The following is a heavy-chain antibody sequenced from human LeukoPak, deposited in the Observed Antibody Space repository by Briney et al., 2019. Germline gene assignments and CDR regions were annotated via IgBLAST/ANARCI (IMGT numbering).Heavy chain of an antibody. V-gene: IGHV3-23*01. CDR3: AKAFGNSDDYYYYMDV. CDR2: ISGSAGSA. D-gene: IGHD4-23*01. CDR1: GFTFSSYA. Sequence: GGSLRLSCAASGFTFSSYAMRWVCQAPGKGLQWVSTISGSAGSAYYADSVRGRFTISRDNSKNRLSLQMNSLRAEDTAIYYCAKAFGNSDDYYYYMDVWGKGTTVTVSS. J-gene: IGHJ6*03.